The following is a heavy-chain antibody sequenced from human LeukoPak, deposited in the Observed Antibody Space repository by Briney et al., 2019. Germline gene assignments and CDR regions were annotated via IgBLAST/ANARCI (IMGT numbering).Heavy chain of an antibody. CDR1: GYTFTIYY. D-gene: IGHD2-8*01. Sequence: ASVTVSCKASGYTFTIYYMHWVRQAPGQGLEWMGIINPSGGSTSYAQKFQGRVTMTRDTSTSTVYMELSSLRSEDTAVYYCARVVRQLRPQYYFDYWGQGTLVTVSS. V-gene: IGHV1-46*01. CDR3: ARVVRQLRPQYYFDY. CDR2: INPSGGST. J-gene: IGHJ4*02.